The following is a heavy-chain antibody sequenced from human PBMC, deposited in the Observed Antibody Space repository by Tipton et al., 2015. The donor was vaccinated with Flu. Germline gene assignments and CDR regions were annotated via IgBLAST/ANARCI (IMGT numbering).Heavy chain of an antibody. D-gene: IGHD1-26*01. J-gene: IGHJ3*02. Sequence: TLSLTCTVSGGSISSYYWSWIRQPPGKGLEWIGYIYYSGSTNYNPSLKSRVTISVDTSKNQFSLKLSSVTAEDTAVYYCARDGGSYYFVDAFDIWGQGKMVTVSS. V-gene: IGHV4-59*01. CDR1: GGSISSYY. CDR3: ARDGGSYYFVDAFDI. CDR2: IYYSGST.